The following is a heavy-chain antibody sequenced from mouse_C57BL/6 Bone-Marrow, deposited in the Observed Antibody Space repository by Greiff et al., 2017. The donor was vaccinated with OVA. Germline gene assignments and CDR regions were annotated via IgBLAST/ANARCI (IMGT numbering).Heavy chain of an antibody. CDR2: ISYDGSN. Sequence: VQLKESGPGLVKPSQSLSLTCSVTGYSLTSGYYWNWIRQFPGNTLEWMGYISYDGSNNYNPSLKNRISITRDTSKNQFFLKLNSVTTEDTATYYCARGIYDGYPAWCADWGQGTLGTVSA. V-gene: IGHV3-6*01. CDR1: GYSLTSGYY. CDR3: ARGIYDGYPAWCAD. J-gene: IGHJ3*01. D-gene: IGHD2-3*01.